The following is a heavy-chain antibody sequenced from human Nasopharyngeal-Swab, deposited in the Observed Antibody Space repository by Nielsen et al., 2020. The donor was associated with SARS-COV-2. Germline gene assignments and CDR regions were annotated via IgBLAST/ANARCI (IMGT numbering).Heavy chain of an antibody. J-gene: IGHJ4*02. CDR2: ISISGDRI. V-gene: IGHV3-23*01. CDR1: GFDFDNHA. Sequence: GGSLRLSCVVSGFDFDNHAMSWVRQAPGKGLEWVSGISISGDRIYYADSVKGRFTISRDNSKKTVFLQMNSLTVDDTAVYYCANEEVPNDFWGQGTLVTVSS. CDR3: ANEEVPNDF.